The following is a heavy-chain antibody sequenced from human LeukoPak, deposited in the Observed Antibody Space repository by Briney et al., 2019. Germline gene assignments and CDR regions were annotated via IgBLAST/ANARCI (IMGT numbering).Heavy chain of an antibody. V-gene: IGHV4-59*01. CDR3: ARAPYSSSWSVTWFDP. J-gene: IGHJ5*02. D-gene: IGHD6-13*01. CDR2: IYYSGST. Sequence: SETLSLTCTGSGGSISSYYWSWIRQPPGKGLEWIGNIYYSGSTNYNPSLKSRVTISVDTPKNQFSLKLGSVTAADTAVYYCARAPYSSSWSVTWFDPWGQGTLVTVSS. CDR1: GGSISSYY.